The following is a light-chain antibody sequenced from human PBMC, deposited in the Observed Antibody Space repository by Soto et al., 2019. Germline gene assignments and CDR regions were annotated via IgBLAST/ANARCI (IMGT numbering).Light chain of an antibody. Sequence: QSVLTQPASVSGSPGQSITISCTGTSGDVGDYDFVSWYQDCPGKVPKLLIYEVTHRPSGVSSRFSGSKSGNTASLTISGLRPDDEADYYCASYTTSTTPVVFGGGTKLTVL. CDR3: ASYTTSTTPVV. V-gene: IGLV2-14*01. CDR1: SGDVGDYDF. J-gene: IGLJ2*01. CDR2: EVT.